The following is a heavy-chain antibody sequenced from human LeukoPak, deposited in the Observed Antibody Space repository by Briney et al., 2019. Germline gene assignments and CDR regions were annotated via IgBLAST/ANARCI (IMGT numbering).Heavy chain of an antibody. CDR3: ARDQGSGYDS. CDR2: INQDGGER. J-gene: IGHJ4*02. Sequence: GGSLRLSCADSGLTFSDYWMSWVRQAPGKGLEWVASINQDGGERQYVDSVKGRFTISRDNAENSLYLQTNSLRVEDSAVYYCARDQGSGYDSWGQGTLVTVSS. CDR1: GLTFSDYW. V-gene: IGHV3-7*03. D-gene: IGHD5-12*01.